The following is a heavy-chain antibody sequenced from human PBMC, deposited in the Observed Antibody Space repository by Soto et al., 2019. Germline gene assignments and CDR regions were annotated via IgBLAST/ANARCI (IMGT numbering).Heavy chain of an antibody. J-gene: IGHJ3*02. V-gene: IGHV3-20*04. D-gene: IGHD6-19*01. CDR2: INWNGGST. CDR1: GFTFDDYG. Sequence: EVQLVESGGGVVRPGGSLRLSCAASGFTFDDYGMSGVRQAPGKGLEWVSGINWNGGSTGYADSLKGRFTISRDNAKNSLYLQMKRLRAEDPAVYYCARAVSIAVAGTGAFDSWGQGTMVTVSS. CDR3: ARAVSIAVAGTGAFDS.